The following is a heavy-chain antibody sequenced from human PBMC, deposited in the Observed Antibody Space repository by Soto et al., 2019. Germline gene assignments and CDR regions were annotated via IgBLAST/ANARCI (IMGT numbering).Heavy chain of an antibody. D-gene: IGHD6-13*01. Sequence: GGSLRLSCAASGFTFSSYAMHWVRQAPGKGLEWVAIISYDENNKYYADSVKGRFTISRDNSKNTLYVQMNSLRAEDTAVYYCARGYLGSWPSDAFDIWGQGTMVTVSS. CDR1: GFTFSSYA. CDR2: ISYDENNK. V-gene: IGHV3-30-3*01. CDR3: ARGYLGSWPSDAFDI. J-gene: IGHJ3*02.